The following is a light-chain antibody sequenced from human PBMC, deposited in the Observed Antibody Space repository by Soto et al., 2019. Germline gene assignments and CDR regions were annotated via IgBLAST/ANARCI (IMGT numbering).Light chain of an antibody. J-gene: IGKJ1*01. V-gene: IGKV3-15*01. CDR1: QSVSSSY. CDR2: GAS. CDR3: QQYNSWPSWT. Sequence: EIVLTQSPGTLSLSPGERATLSCRASQSVSSSYLAWYQQKPGQAPRLLIYGASTRATGIPARFSGSGSGTEFTLTISSLQSEDFAVYYCQQYNSWPSWTFGQGTKVDI.